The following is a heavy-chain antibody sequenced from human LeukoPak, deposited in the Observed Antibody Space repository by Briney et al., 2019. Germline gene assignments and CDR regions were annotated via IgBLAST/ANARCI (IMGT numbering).Heavy chain of an antibody. CDR2: VHSSGIN. D-gene: IGHD5-12*01. Sequence: PSETLSLTCTVSGGSISNYYWTWIRQPPGKGLEWIGYVHSSGINHYSPAVRSRVTMSLDTSKNQFSLNLSSVTAADTAFYYCVRREGYSRSPLGSWGQGTLVTVSS. J-gene: IGHJ5*02. V-gene: IGHV4-59*01. CDR1: GGSISNYY. CDR3: VRREGYSRSPLGS.